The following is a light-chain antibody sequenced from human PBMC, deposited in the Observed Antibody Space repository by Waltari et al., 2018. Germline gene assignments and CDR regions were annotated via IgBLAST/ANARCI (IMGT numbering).Light chain of an antibody. CDR2: GTS. CDR3: QQYNDWPPWT. J-gene: IGKJ1*01. V-gene: IGKV3D-15*01. CDR1: QSVSDN. Sequence: EIVMTQSPVTLSVSPGERATLSCRASQSVSDNLAWYQQKPGQPPRLLIYGTSSRATGIPARFSGSGSGTEFTLSIGSLQSEDFAVYYCQQYNDWPPWTFGQGTKVEIK.